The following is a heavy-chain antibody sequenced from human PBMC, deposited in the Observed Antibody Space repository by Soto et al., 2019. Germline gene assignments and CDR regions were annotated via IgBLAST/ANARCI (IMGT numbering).Heavy chain of an antibody. J-gene: IGHJ4*02. CDR3: ASKRGYSYGIFFDY. CDR1: GGSFSGYY. V-gene: IGHV4-34*01. CDR2: INHSGST. Sequence: QVQLQQWGAGLLKPSETLSLTCAVYGGSFSGYYWSWIRQPPGKGLEWIGEINHSGSTNYNPSLKSRFTISVDTSKNQFSLKLSSVTAADTAVYYCASKRGYSYGIFFDYWGQGTLVTVSS. D-gene: IGHD5-18*01.